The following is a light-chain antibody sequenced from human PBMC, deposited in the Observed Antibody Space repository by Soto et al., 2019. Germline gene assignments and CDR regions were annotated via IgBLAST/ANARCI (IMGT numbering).Light chain of an antibody. V-gene: IGKV3-20*01. J-gene: IGKJ2*01. CDR2: AAS. CDR3: QQYGSSPPYT. Sequence: EIVLTQSPGTLSLPPGERATLSCRASQSVGSNYLAWYQQKPGQAPRLLVYAASSRASGIPDRFSGSGSGTDFTLTINRLEPEDFAVYYCQQYGSSPPYTFGQGTKLEIK. CDR1: QSVGSNY.